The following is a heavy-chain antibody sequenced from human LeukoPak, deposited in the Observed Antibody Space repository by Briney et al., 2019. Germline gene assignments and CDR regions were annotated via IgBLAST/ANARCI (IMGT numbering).Heavy chain of an antibody. Sequence: GGSLRLPCAASGFTFSSYAMSWVRQAPGKGLEWVSTISGSGGSTYYADSVKGRFTISRDNSKNTLYLQMNSLRAEDTAVYYCAKSGGYSYGPEKYFDSWGQGSLVTVSS. CDR3: AKSGGYSYGPEKYFDS. CDR1: GFTFSSYA. CDR2: ISGSGGST. D-gene: IGHD5-18*01. V-gene: IGHV3-23*01. J-gene: IGHJ4*02.